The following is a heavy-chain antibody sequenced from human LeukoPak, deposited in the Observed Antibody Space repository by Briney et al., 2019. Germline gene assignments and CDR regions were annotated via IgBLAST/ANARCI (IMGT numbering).Heavy chain of an antibody. Sequence: PSETLSLTCSVSGGSVSSYYWSWIRQSPGKGLEWIGYIHNSGRTNYNPSLRSRVTISVDSSKNQFSLKLSSVTAADTAVYYCARGSGQWGFDSWGQGTLVTVSS. CDR1: GGSVSSYY. J-gene: IGHJ4*02. CDR3: ARGSGQWGFDS. V-gene: IGHV4-59*02. CDR2: IHNSGRT. D-gene: IGHD3-10*01.